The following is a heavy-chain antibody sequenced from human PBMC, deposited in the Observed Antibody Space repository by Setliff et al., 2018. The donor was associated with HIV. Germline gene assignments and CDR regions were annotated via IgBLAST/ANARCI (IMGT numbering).Heavy chain of an antibody. CDR3: TYAGRQLRGPYFDF. J-gene: IGHJ4*02. Sequence: SGPTLVNPSQTLTLTCTFPGLSLSTSGVGVGWIRQSPGKAMEWLAFIYWNNNKHYSTSLKSRLTVTKDTAKNRVVFTMSNMDPRDTATYYCTYAGRQLRGPYFDFWGQGTPVTVPQ. CDR2: IYWNNNK. V-gene: IGHV2-5*01. D-gene: IGHD1-1*01. CDR1: GLSLSTSGVG.